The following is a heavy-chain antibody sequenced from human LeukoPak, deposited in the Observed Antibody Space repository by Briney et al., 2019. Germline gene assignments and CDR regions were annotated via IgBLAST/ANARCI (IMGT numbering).Heavy chain of an antibody. CDR1: GASISSSSHY. D-gene: IGHD3-16*02. V-gene: IGHV4-39*01. CDR3: ARRDYDYVWGTYRRYRPFDY. J-gene: IGHJ4*02. CDR2: IDYSGST. Sequence: SETLSLTCTVSGASISSSSHYWGWIRQPPGKGLEWIGSIDYSGSTNYNPSLKSRVTISVDTSKNQFSLSLSSVTAADTAVYYCARRDYDYVWGTYRRYRPFDYWGQGTLVTVSS.